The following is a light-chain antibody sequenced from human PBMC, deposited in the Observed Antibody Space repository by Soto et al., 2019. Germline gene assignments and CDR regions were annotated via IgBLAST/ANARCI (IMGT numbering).Light chain of an antibody. CDR2: DAS. J-gene: IGKJ1*01. CDR3: QQYDNSWT. CDR1: QDISNY. V-gene: IGKV1-33*01. Sequence: DIQMTQSPSSLSASVGDRVTITCQASQDISNYLNWYRQKPGKAPKLLIYDASNLETGVPSRFSGSGSGTDFTFTISSLQPEDIATYYCQQYDNSWTFGQGTKVEIK.